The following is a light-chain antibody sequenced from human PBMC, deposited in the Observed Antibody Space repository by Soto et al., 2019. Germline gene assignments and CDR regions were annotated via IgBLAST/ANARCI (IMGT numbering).Light chain of an antibody. J-gene: IGKJ4*01. CDR1: QSLLNSNGETY. CDR2: GVS. Sequence: DIVMTQTPPSLSVIPGQPASISCKSSQSLLNSNGETYLHWFLQKPCQPPQLLIYGVSNRFSGVPDTFSGRESVTDFTLQISRVQTEDVGIYDCMQSIQRPPTFGGGTKVDIK. V-gene: IGKV2D-29*01. CDR3: MQSIQRPPT.